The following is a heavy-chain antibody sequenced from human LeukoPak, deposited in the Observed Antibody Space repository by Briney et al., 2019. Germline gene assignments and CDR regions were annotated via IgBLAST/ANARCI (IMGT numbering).Heavy chain of an antibody. CDR3: ARAPAGSSKYEY. D-gene: IGHD6-13*01. CDR2: IYATGST. V-gene: IGHV4-4*07. Sequence: SETLSLTCSVSGDSTSSYSWTWIRQPAGKGLEWIGRIYATGSTNYNPSLKSRVTMSVDTSKSQFSLNLSSVTAADTAVYYCARAPAGSSKYEYWGQGILVTVSS. CDR1: GDSTSSYS. J-gene: IGHJ4*02.